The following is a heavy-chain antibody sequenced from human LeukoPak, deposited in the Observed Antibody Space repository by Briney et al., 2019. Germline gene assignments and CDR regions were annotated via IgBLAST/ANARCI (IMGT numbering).Heavy chain of an antibody. V-gene: IGHV3-23*01. Sequence: GGSLRLSCAASGFTFSSYAMSWVRQAPGNGLEWVSAISSSGTSTYYADSVKGRFTISRDNSRNTLCLQMNSLRAEDTAVYYCTTFMTTVTAYHDYWGQGTLVTVSS. CDR2: ISSSGTST. CDR1: GFTFSSYA. J-gene: IGHJ4*02. CDR3: TTFMTTVTAYHDY. D-gene: IGHD4-17*01.